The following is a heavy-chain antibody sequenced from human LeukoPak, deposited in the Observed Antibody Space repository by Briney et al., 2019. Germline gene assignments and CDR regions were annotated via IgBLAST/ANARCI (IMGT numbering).Heavy chain of an antibody. CDR1: GFTFGSYW. CDR2: IKQDGSET. CDR3: ARGSGGPWYFDF. D-gene: IGHD2-15*01. Sequence: QPGGSLRLSCAASGFTFGSYWVTWVRQAPGKGLEWVANIKQDGSETYYVDSVKGRFIISRDNAKSSLYLQMNSLRVEDTAVYYCARGSGGPWYFDFWGRGTLVTVSS. V-gene: IGHV3-7*05. J-gene: IGHJ4*02.